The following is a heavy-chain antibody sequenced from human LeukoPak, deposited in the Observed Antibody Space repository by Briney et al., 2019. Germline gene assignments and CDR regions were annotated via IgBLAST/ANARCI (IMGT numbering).Heavy chain of an antibody. J-gene: IGHJ4*02. CDR1: GFSFSTYW. V-gene: IGHV3-7*03. CDR3: ASGRQLGR. Sequence: GGSLRLSCSASGFSFSTYWMSWVRQAPGKGLEWVANIKQDESEKYYVDSVKGRFTISRDNTKNSLYLQMNSLRVEDTAVYYCASGRQLGRWGQGTLVTVSS. D-gene: IGHD6-13*01. CDR2: IKQDESEK.